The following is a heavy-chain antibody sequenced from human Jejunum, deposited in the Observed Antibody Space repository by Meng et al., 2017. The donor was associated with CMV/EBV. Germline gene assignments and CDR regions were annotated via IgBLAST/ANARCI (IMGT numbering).Heavy chain of an antibody. CDR3: ARDQYYDFWSGYYPPDY. CDR1: FSTYW. D-gene: IGHD3-3*01. V-gene: IGHV3-7*01. J-gene: IGHJ4*02. Sequence: FSTYWMGWVGQAPGKGLEWVANIKQDGNEKYYVDTVKGRFTISRDNAKNSLYLQMNSLRAEDTAVYYCARDQYYDFWSGYYPPDYWGQGTLVTVSS. CDR2: IKQDGNEK.